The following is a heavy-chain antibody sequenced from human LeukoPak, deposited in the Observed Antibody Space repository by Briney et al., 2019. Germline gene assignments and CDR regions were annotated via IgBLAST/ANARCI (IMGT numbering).Heavy chain of an antibody. J-gene: IGHJ3*02. Sequence: GRSLRLSCAASGFTFSSYATHWVRQAPGKGLEWVAVISYDGSNKYYADSVKGRFTISRDNSKNTLYLQMNSLRAEDTAVYYCAKESGTMIVVVLDAFDIWGQGTLVTVSS. CDR1: GFTFSSYA. CDR3: AKESGTMIVVVLDAFDI. CDR2: ISYDGSNK. D-gene: IGHD3-22*01. V-gene: IGHV3-30-3*01.